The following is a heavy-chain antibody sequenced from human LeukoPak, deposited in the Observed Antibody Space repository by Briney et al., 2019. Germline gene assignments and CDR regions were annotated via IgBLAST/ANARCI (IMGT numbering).Heavy chain of an antibody. J-gene: IGHJ4*02. V-gene: IGHV4-61*02. CDR1: GGSISSGSYD. CDR3: ARERHVMSVYSYGYPHSFDY. CDR2: IYTSGST. Sequence: SETLSLTCTVSGGSISSGSYDWSWLRQPAGKGLEWIARIYTSGSTNYNPSLRSRVTISVDTSKNQFSLKLSSVTAADTAVYYCARERHVMSVYSYGYPHSFDYWGQGTLVTVSS. D-gene: IGHD5-18*01.